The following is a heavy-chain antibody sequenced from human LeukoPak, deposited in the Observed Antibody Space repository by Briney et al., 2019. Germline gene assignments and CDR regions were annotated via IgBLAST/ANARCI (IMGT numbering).Heavy chain of an antibody. D-gene: IGHD3-10*01. CDR1: GFTFSTYA. Sequence: GGSLRLSCAASGFTFSTYAMSWVRLAPGKGLEWVSGISGSGGSTYYADSVKGRFTSSRDNSNNTLYVQMNSLRVEDTAVYYCAKCGGLSGSGRLAVDVWGQGTTVTVSS. J-gene: IGHJ6*02. CDR3: AKCGGLSGSGRLAVDV. V-gene: IGHV3-23*01. CDR2: ISGSGGST.